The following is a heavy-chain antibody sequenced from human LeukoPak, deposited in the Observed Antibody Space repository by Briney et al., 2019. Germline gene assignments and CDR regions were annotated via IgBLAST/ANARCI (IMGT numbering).Heavy chain of an antibody. D-gene: IGHD1/OR15-1a*01. CDR2: INLIAGLT. CDR3: ARQQGIQYLNFDY. V-gene: IGHV1-46*01. J-gene: IGHJ4*02. Sequence: GASVKVSCKASGYTFTDYYIHWLRQAPGEGPEWMGMINLIAGLTHLAPKFQGRVTMTRDTSTSTVYMDLTSLGSEDTAVYYCARQQGIQYLNFDYWGQGALVAVSS. CDR1: GYTFTDYY.